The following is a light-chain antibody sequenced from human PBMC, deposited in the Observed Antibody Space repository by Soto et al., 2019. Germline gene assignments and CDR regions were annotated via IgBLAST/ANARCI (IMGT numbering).Light chain of an antibody. CDR3: LQEYNYPLT. CDR2: AAS. V-gene: IGKV1-6*01. CDR1: QGVRSY. Sequence: AIQMTQSPSSLSASVGDTVTITCRASQGVRSYLSWYQQKPGKAPNLLIYAASSLQSGVPSRFSGSESGTDFTLTISSLQPEDFATYYCLQEYNYPLTFGGGTKVEIK. J-gene: IGKJ4*01.